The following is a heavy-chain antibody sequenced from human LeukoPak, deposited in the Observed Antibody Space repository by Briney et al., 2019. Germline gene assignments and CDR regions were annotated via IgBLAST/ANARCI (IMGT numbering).Heavy chain of an antibody. V-gene: IGHV1-2*02. D-gene: IGHD3-3*01. Sequence: ASVKVSCKASGYTFTDYYIHWVRQAPGQGPEWMGWINANSGGINCAQKFQGRLTMTRDTSTSTVYMELSSLRSEDTAVYYCARVSSLGFWNYYGMDVWGQGTTVTVSS. CDR2: INANSGGI. CDR3: ARVSSLGFWNYYGMDV. J-gene: IGHJ6*02. CDR1: GYTFTDYY.